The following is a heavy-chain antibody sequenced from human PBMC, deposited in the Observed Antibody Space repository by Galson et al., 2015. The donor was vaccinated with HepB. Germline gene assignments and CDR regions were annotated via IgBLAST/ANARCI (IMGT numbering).Heavy chain of an antibody. CDR2: INTYNGNT. CDR1: GYTFTKYG. D-gene: IGHD2-21*02. V-gene: IGHV1-18*01. J-gene: IGHJ6*02. CDR3: ARDLLNRMVVTASRGGMDV. Sequence: SVKVSCKASGYTFTKYGIGWVRQAPGQGLEWMGWINTYNGNTKYAQKFQGRVTVTTDTSATTAYMELTSLRSDDTAFYYCARDLLNRMVVTASRGGMDVWGQGTTVTVSS.